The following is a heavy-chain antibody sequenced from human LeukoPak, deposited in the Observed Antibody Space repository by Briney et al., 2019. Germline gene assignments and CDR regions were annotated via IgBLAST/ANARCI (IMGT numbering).Heavy chain of an antibody. Sequence: PSETLSLTCTVSGGSISSYYWSWIRQPPGKGLEWIGYIYYSGSTNYNPSLKSRVTISVDTSKNQFSLKLSSVTAADTAVYYCAGQRSSGSIINPWGQGTLVTVSS. CDR2: IYYSGST. CDR3: AGQRSSGSIINP. V-gene: IGHV4-59*08. J-gene: IGHJ5*02. CDR1: GGSISSYY. D-gene: IGHD6-19*01.